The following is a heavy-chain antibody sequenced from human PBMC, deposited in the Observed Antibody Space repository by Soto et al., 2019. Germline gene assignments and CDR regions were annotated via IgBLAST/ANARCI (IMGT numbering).Heavy chain of an antibody. Sequence: GASVKVSCKASGYTFTSYAMHWVRQAPGQRLERMGWINAGNGNTKYSQKFQGRVTITRDTSASTAYMELSSLRSEDTAVYYCARDLYYDFWSGYSGYYYYGMDVWGQGTTVTVSS. CDR2: INAGNGNT. J-gene: IGHJ6*02. CDR3: ARDLYYDFWSGYSGYYYYGMDV. CDR1: GYTFTSYA. V-gene: IGHV1-3*01. D-gene: IGHD3-3*01.